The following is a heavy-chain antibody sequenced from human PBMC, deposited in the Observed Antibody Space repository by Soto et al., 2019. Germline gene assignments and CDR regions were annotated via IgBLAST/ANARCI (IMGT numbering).Heavy chain of an antibody. J-gene: IGHJ6*03. CDR2: ISSSSSTI. V-gene: IGHV3-48*01. D-gene: IGHD2-2*01. CDR1: GFTFSSYS. CDR3: ASLWYCSSTSCYPLAYYYYYMDV. Sequence: EVQLVESGGGLVQPGGSLRLSCAASGFTFSSYSMNWVRQAQGKGLEWVSYISSSSSTIYYADSVKGRFTISRDKAKNSLYREMNGLIAEDTAVYYGASLWYCSSTSCYPLAYYYYYMDVWGKGTTVTVCS.